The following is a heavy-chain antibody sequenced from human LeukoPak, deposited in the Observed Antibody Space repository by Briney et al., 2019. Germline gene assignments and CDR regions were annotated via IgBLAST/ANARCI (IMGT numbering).Heavy chain of an antibody. D-gene: IGHD2-2*01. J-gene: IGHJ6*04. CDR3: AREGEGYCSSTSCPGGMDV. Sequence: GGSPRLSCAASGFTFSSYWMSWVRQAPGKGLEWVANIKQDGSEKYYVDSVKGRFTISRDNAKNSLYLQMNSLRAEDTAVYYCAREGEGYCSSTSCPGGMDVWGKGTTVTVSS. CDR1: GFTFSSYW. CDR2: IKQDGSEK. V-gene: IGHV3-7*03.